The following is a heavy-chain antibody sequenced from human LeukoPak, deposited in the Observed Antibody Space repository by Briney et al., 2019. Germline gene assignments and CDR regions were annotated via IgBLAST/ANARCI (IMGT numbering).Heavy chain of an antibody. V-gene: IGHV1-18*01. Sequence: ASVKVSCKASGYTFTSYGISWVGQAPGQGGEGRGWISAYNGNRNYAQKLQGRGTINTDTSTSTANMEVRSQREDDTAVYYCARDGMVRGIRFDPWGQGTLVTVSS. CDR3: ARDGMVRGIRFDP. D-gene: IGHD3-10*01. CDR1: GYTFTSYG. J-gene: IGHJ5*02. CDR2: ISAYNGNR.